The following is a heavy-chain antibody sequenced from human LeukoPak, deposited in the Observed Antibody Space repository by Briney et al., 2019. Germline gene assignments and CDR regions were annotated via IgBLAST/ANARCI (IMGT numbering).Heavy chain of an antibody. V-gene: IGHV3-7*01. CDR2: IKQDGSEK. CDR3: ARRAASGSRNNYYFDY. D-gene: IGHD1-26*01. J-gene: IGHJ4*02. Sequence: GGSLRLSCAASGFTLSSYWMSWVRQGPGKGLEWVANIKQDGSEKDYVDSVKGRFTISRDNAKTSLYLQMNSLRVEDTAVYYCARRAASGSRNNYYFDYWGQGTLVTVSS. CDR1: GFTLSSYW.